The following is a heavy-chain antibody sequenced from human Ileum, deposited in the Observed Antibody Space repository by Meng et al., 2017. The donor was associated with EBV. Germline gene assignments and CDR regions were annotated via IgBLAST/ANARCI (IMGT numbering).Heavy chain of an antibody. CDR2: NYYSGNT. CDR1: GGFVSSNDYH. CDR3: ARDGGGGSGSYYRWFES. J-gene: IGHJ5*01. D-gene: IGHD3-10*01. V-gene: IGHV4-30-4*08. Sequence: QVQLQESGPGLVKPSETLSLTCPVSGGFVSSNDYHWSWIRQPPGKGLEWIGYNYYSGNTYYNPSLKSRVTISVDTSKNQFSLNLNSVTAADTAVYYCARDGGGGSGSYYRWFESWGQGTLVTVSS.